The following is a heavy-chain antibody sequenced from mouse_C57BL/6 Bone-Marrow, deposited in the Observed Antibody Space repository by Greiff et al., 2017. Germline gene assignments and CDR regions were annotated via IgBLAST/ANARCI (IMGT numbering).Heavy chain of an antibody. CDR1: GFTFSSYA. V-gene: IGHV5-4*03. CDR3: ASRGVAGD. Sequence: EVNVVESGGGLVKPGGSLKLSCAASGFTFSSYAMSWVRQTPEKRLELVATISGGGSYTYYPDNVKGRFTISRDNAKNNLYLQMSHLKSEDTAMYYCASRGVAGDWGKGTTLTVSS. CDR2: ISGGGSYT. D-gene: IGHD1-1*01. J-gene: IGHJ2*01.